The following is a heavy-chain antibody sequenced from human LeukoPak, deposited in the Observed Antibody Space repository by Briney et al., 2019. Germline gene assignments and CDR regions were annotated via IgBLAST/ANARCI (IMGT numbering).Heavy chain of an antibody. Sequence: PGGSLRLSCVGSGFTFSNYWRTWVRQAPGKGLEGGANIKDDGSEKYSVDSVKGRFTISRDNAKNLLYLQMSSLRAEDTAVYYCARARIDYWGQGTLVTVSS. CDR2: IKDDGSEK. V-gene: IGHV3-7*04. CDR1: GFTFSNYW. J-gene: IGHJ4*02. CDR3: ARARIDY. D-gene: IGHD1-14*01.